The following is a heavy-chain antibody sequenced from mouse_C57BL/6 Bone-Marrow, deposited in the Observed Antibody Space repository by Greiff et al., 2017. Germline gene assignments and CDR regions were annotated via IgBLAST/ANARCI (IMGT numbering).Heavy chain of an antibody. Sequence: VQLKESGGDLVKPGGSLKLSCAASGFTFSSYGMSWVRQTPDKRLEWVATISSGGSYTYYPDSVKGRFTISRDNAKNTLYLQMSSLKSEDTAMYYCARQLLRSWFAYWGQGTLVTVSA. J-gene: IGHJ3*01. D-gene: IGHD1-1*01. CDR3: ARQLLRSWFAY. V-gene: IGHV5-6*01. CDR1: GFTFSSYG. CDR2: ISSGGSYT.